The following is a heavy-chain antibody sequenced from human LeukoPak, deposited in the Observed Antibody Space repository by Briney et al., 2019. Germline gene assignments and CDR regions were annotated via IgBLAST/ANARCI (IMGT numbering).Heavy chain of an antibody. CDR3: ARGYSSGWIHY. D-gene: IGHD6-19*01. J-gene: IGHJ4*02. Sequence: KTGGSLRFSCSASGFTFSNYAMHWVRQPPGKGLEWIGYIYSSGNTNYNPSLRSRVTISVDTSKNQFSLKLSSVTAADTAVYYCARGYSSGWIHYWGQGTLVTVSS. CDR1: GFTFSNYA. CDR2: IYSSGNT. V-gene: IGHV4-59*01.